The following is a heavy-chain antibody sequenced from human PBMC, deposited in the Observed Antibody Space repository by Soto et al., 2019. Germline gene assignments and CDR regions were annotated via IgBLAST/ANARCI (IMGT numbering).Heavy chain of an antibody. CDR2: INPNSGGT. D-gene: IGHD3-3*01. CDR1: GYTFTGYY. V-gene: IGHV1-2*04. J-gene: IGHJ6*02. Sequence: ASVKVSCKASGYTFTGYYMHWVRQAPGQGLEWMGWINPNSGGTNYAQKFQGWVTMTRDTSISTAYMELSRLRSDDTAVYYCARGKYYDFWSGYYVDYYYGMDVWGQGTTVS. CDR3: ARGKYYDFWSGYYVDYYYGMDV.